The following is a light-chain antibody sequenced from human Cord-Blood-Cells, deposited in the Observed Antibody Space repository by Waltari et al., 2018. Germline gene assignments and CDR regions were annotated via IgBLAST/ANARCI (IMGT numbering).Light chain of an antibody. CDR2: EVS. J-gene: IGLJ1*01. CDR1: SSDVGSSNL. V-gene: IGLV2-23*02. Sequence: QSALTQTASVSGSPGQSITISCTGTSSDVGSSNLVSWYLQNPGKAPKLMIYEVSKRPSGFSNRFSGSKSGNTASLTISGLQAEDEADYYCCSYAGSSTYVFGTGTKVTVL. CDR3: CSYAGSSTYV.